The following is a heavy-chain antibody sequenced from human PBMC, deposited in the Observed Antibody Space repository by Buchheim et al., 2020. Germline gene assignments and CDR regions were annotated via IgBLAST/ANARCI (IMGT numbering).Heavy chain of an antibody. J-gene: IGHJ4*02. CDR2: ISGGSSVI. D-gene: IGHD6-6*01. CDR1: GFTFNTYS. V-gene: IGHV3-48*01. CDR3: TRGLQYSSDY. Sequence: EVQLVESGGALVQPGGSLRLSCAASGFTFNTYSMNWVRQAPGKGLEWVSYISGGSSVIYYADSVKGRFAISSDDARNSLYLPMHSLRAEDTAVYYCTRGLQYSSDYWGQGTL.